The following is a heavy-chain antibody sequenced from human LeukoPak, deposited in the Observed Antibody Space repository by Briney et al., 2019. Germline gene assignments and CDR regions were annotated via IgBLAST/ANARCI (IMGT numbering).Heavy chain of an antibody. D-gene: IGHD6-13*01. V-gene: IGHV3-30*04. CDR2: LSYDGSSS. CDR3: ARDRSRAAAGTSGHDY. Sequence: GGTVRLSCGASGLTFSSHAMHWVRHAPGKGLEWVAVLSYDGSSSYYADSVKGRFTISRDNSRDTLYLQMISLRAEDTAVYYCARDRSRAAAGTSGHDYWGQGTLVTVSS. CDR1: GLTFSSHA. J-gene: IGHJ4*02.